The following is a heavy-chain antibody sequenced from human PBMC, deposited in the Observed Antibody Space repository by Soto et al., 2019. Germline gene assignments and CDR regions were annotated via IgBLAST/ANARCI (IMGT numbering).Heavy chain of an antibody. J-gene: IGHJ4*02. V-gene: IGHV3-30*01. D-gene: IGHD6-19*01. Sequence: PGESLKISCAASGFTFSTNAMHWVRQAPGKGLEWVAVISYDGTNEHYEDSVKGRFTISRDNAKNSLYLQMNSLRAEDTALYYCAKVRAVAGTNYFDYWGQGTLVTVSS. CDR1: GFTFSTNA. CDR3: AKVRAVAGTNYFDY. CDR2: ISYDGTNE.